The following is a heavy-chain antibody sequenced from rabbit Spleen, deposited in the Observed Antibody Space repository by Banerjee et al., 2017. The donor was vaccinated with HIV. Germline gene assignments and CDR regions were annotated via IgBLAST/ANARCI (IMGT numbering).Heavy chain of an antibody. J-gene: IGHJ4*01. CDR3: ARGSATMTMVITGYYFNL. CDR2: IDVVKSGST. V-gene: IGHV1S45*01. Sequence: QEQLVESGGGLVQPGGSLTLTCKASGLDFSSSYWICWVRQAPGKGLEWIACIDVVKSGSTYYANWAKGRFTISKTSSTTVTLQMTSLTVADTATYFCARGSATMTMVITGYYFNLWGPGTLVTVS. D-gene: IGHD2-1*01. CDR1: GLDFSSSYW.